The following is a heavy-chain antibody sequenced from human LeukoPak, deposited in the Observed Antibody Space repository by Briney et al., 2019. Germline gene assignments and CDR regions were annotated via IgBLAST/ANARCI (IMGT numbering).Heavy chain of an antibody. V-gene: IGHV4-4*07. CDR1: GGSISSYY. CDR2: IYTSGST. J-gene: IGHJ1*01. D-gene: IGHD3-22*01. CDR3: ARGNSYYESSGYFPWESFRH. Sequence: PSETLSLTCTVSGGSISSYYWSWIRQPAGKGLEWIGRIYTSGSTNYNPSLKSRVTMSVDTSKNQFSLKLSSVTAADTALYYCARGNSYYESSGYFPWESFRHWGQGTLVTVSS.